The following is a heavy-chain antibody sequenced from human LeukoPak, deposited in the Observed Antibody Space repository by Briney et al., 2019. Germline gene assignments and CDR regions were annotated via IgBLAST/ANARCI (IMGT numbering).Heavy chain of an antibody. CDR3: ARDRYYYDSSGYYHSYFDY. CDR1: GGTFSSYA. CDR2: IIPIFGTA. D-gene: IGHD3-22*01. J-gene: IGHJ4*02. V-gene: IGHV1-69*13. Sequence: SVKASCKASGGTFSSYAISWVRQAPGQGLEWMGGIIPIFGTANYAQKFQGRVTITADESTSTAYMELSSLRSEDTAVYYCARDRYYYDSSGYYHSYFDYWSQGTLVTVSS.